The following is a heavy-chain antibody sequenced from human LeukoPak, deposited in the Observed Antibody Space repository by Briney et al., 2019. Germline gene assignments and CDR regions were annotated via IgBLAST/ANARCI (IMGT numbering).Heavy chain of an antibody. CDR3: ARVGWEVVVAATDY. CDR1: GFTFSSYS. Sequence: GGSPRLSCAASGFTFSSYSMNWVRQAPGKGLEWVSSISSSSSYIYYADSVKGRFTISRDNAKNSLYLQMNSLRAEDTAVYYCARVGWEVVVAATDYWGQGTLVTVSS. D-gene: IGHD2-15*01. J-gene: IGHJ4*02. CDR2: ISSSSSYI. V-gene: IGHV3-21*01.